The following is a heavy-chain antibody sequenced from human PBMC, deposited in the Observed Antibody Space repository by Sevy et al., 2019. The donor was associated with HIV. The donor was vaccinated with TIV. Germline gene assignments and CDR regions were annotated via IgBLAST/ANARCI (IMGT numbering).Heavy chain of an antibody. CDR1: GFTFSSYA. CDR2: ISYDGSNK. D-gene: IGHD1-26*01. CDR3: ARALSGAGATTIDY. V-gene: IGHV3-30*04. J-gene: IGHJ4*02. Sequence: GGSLRLSCAASGFTFSSYAMHWVRQAPGKGLEWVAVISYDGSNKYYADSVKGRFTISRDNSKNTLYPQMNSLRAEDTAVYYCARALSGAGATTIDYWGQGTLVTVSS.